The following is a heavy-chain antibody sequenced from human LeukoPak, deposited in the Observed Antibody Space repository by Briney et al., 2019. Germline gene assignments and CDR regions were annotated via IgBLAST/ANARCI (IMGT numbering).Heavy chain of an antibody. V-gene: IGHV4-59*08. CDR3: ARQGASPLEWLTQPFDY. Sequence: SETLSLTCTVSGGSISSYYWSWIRQPPGKGLEWIGYIYYSGSTNYNPFLKSRATISVDTSKNQFSLKLSSVTAADTAVYYCARQGASPLEWLTQPFDYWGQGTLVTVSS. CDR1: GGSISSYY. D-gene: IGHD3-3*01. CDR2: IYYSGST. J-gene: IGHJ4*02.